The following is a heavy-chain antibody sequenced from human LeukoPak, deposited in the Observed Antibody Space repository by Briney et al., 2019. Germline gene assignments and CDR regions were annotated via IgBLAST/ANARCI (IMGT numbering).Heavy chain of an antibody. J-gene: IGHJ3*02. CDR1: GGSISSYY. D-gene: IGHD2-2*01. CDR3: ARGGVPAAMSFHDAFDI. CDR2: IYTSGST. Sequence: PSETLSLTCTVSGGSISSYYWSWIRQPAGKGLEWIGRIYTSGSTNYNPSLKSRVTMSVDTSKNQFSLKLSSVTAADTAVYYCARGGVPAAMSFHDAFDIWGQGTMVTVSS. V-gene: IGHV4-4*07.